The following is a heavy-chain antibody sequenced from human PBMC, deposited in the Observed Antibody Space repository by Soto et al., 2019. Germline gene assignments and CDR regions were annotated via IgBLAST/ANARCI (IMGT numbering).Heavy chain of an antibody. J-gene: IGHJ6*02. CDR3: VTEEIVVVPAAVPLTYYYGMDV. Sequence: QVQLQESGPGLVKPSQTLSLTCTVSGGSISSGGYYWSWIRQHPGKGLEWIGYIYYSGSTYYNPSLKSRVTISVDTSKNQFSLKLISVTAADTAVYYCVTEEIVVVPAAVPLTYYYGMDVWGQGTTVTVSS. CDR2: IYYSGST. CDR1: GGSISSGGYY. V-gene: IGHV4-31*03. D-gene: IGHD2-2*01.